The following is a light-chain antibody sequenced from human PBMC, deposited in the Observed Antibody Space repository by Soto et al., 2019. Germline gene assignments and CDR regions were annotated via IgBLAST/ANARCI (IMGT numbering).Light chain of an antibody. CDR3: QQYNNWPLYT. CDR1: QSVSSN. V-gene: IGKV3-15*01. CDR2: GAS. J-gene: IGKJ2*01. Sequence: EIVMTQSPSTLSVSPGERATRSCRASQSVSSNLAWYQQKPGQAPRLLIYGASTRATGIPARFSGSGSGTEYPLPTSSLQPEDYAVYYCQQYNNWPLYTFGQGTQVEIK.